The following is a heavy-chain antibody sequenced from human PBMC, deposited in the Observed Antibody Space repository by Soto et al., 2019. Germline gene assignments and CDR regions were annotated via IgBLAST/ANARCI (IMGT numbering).Heavy chain of an antibody. J-gene: IGHJ5*02. V-gene: IGHV4-59*01. D-gene: IGHD3-10*01. CDR1: GGSISSYY. Sequence: SETLSLTCTVSGGSISSYYWSWIRQPPGKGLECIGYIYYSGSTNYNPSLKSRVTISVDTSKNQFSLKLSSVTAADTAVYYCARDRNYYGSGSYYNWFDPWGQGTLVTVSS. CDR2: IYYSGST. CDR3: ARDRNYYGSGSYYNWFDP.